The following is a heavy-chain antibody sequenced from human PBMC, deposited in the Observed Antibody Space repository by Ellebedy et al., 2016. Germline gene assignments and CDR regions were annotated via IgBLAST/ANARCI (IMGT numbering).Heavy chain of an antibody. CDR3: ARFLVAVDAFDI. D-gene: IGHD5-12*01. J-gene: IGHJ3*02. Sequence: GGSLRLSCAASGFTFSSYAMSWVRQAPGKGLEWVSAISGSGGNTYYADSVKGRFTISRDNSKNTLFLQMNSLRAEDTAVYYCARFLVAVDAFDIWGQGTMVTVSS. CDR1: GFTFSSYA. V-gene: IGHV3-23*01. CDR2: ISGSGGNT.